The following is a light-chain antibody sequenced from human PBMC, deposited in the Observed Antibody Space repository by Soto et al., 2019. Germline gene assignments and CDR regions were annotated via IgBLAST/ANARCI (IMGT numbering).Light chain of an antibody. CDR2: APS. CDR3: QKYSSVPV. V-gene: IGKV1-27*01. CDR1: QGIRNF. J-gene: IGKJ3*01. Sequence: DIQMTQSPTSLSASVGDRVTITCRASQGIRNFVAWYKQKPGKAPKLLIYAPSTLQSGVPSRFSGSGSGTDFTLTINSLQPEDVATYSCQKYSSVPVFGPGTKVEIK.